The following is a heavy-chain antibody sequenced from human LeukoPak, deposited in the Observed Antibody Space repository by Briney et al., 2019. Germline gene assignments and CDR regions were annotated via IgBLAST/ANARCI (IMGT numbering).Heavy chain of an antibody. Sequence: GGSLRLSCAASGFTVSSNYMSWVRQAPGKGLERVSLIYAGGSTYYADAVKGRFTISRHNSKNTLHLQMNSLRVEDTAVYYCATAGSSELLWDYAMDVWGQGTTVTVSS. CDR2: IYAGGST. D-gene: IGHD3-10*01. V-gene: IGHV3-53*04. CDR3: ATAGSSELLWDYAMDV. CDR1: GFTVSSNY. J-gene: IGHJ6*02.